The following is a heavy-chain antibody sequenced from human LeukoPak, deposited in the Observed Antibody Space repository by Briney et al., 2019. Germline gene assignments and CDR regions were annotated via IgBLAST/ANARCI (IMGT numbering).Heavy chain of an antibody. V-gene: IGHV4-30-4*01. Sequence: PSETLSLTCTVSGGSISSGDYYWSWMRQPPGQGLEWIGYIYYSGSTYYNPSLKSRVTISVDTSKNQFSLKLSSVTAADTAVYYCARRSSIAARPWDYWGQGTLVTVSS. D-gene: IGHD6-6*01. J-gene: IGHJ4*02. CDR3: ARRSSIAARPWDY. CDR2: IYYSGST. CDR1: GGSISSGDYY.